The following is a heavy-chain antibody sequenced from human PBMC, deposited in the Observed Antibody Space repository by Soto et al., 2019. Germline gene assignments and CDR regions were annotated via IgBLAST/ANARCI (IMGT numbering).Heavy chain of an antibody. CDR1: GFSLSTSGVG. CDR3: APTYLPYSSRWPNWFDP. Sequence: ESGPTLVNPTQTXTLACTFSGFSLSTSGVGVGWIRQPPGKALEWLALIYWDDDKRYSPSLKSRLTITKDTSKNQVVLTMTNMDPVDTATYYCAPTYLPYSSRWPNWFDPWGQGTLVTVSS. J-gene: IGHJ5*02. D-gene: IGHD6-19*01. CDR2: IYWDDDK. V-gene: IGHV2-5*02.